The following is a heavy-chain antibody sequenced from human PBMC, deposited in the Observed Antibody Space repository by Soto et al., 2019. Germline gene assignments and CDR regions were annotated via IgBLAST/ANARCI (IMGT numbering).Heavy chain of an antibody. D-gene: IGHD3-22*01. J-gene: IGHJ3*02. CDR1: GFTFSNAW. V-gene: IGHV3-15*01. Sequence: PGGSLRLSCAASGFTFSNAWMSWVRQAPGKGLEWVGRIKSKTDGGTTDYAAPVKGRFTISRDDSKNTLYLQMNSLKTEDTAVYYCTTGPLPYYYDSSVTFALDIWGQGTMVTVSS. CDR3: TTGPLPYYYDSSVTFALDI. CDR2: IKSKTDGGTT.